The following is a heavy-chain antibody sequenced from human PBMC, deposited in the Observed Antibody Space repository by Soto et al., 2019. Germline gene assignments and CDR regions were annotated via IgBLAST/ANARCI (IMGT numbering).Heavy chain of an antibody. CDR1: GGTFSSYX. J-gene: IGHJ6*02. CDR3: XXXXXXXXXXXXXXXXXXYYGMDV. V-gene: IGHV1-69*02. Sequence: QVQLVQSGAEVKKPGSSVKVSCKASGGTFSSYXISXXRXXXGQGLEWMXXXIXILGIANYAQKFQGRVTITADKSTSTAXXXXXXXXXXXXXXXXXXXXXXXXXXXXXXXXXXXYYGMDVWGQGTTVTVSS. CDR2: XIXILGIA.